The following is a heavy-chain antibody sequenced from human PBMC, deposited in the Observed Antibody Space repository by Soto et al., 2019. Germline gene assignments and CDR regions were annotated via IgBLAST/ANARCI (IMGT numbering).Heavy chain of an antibody. CDR1: GFMFSNYG. CDR2: IWYDGSNK. Sequence: GGSLRLSCTASGFMFSNYGMHWVRQAPGKGLEWVAVIWYDGSNKYYADSLKGRFTISRDNSKNTLYLQMNSLRAEDTAVYYCARAQYSSSWYPFDYWGQGTLVTVSS. CDR3: ARAQYSSSWYPFDY. D-gene: IGHD6-13*01. J-gene: IGHJ4*02. V-gene: IGHV3-33*01.